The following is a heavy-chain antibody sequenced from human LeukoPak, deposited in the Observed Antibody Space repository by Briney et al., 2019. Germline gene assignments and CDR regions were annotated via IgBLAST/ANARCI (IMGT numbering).Heavy chain of an antibody. CDR1: GASISSGYYY. D-gene: IGHD4-17*01. CDR2: IYYSGTT. CDR3: ARDKDDGDYVGWFDP. J-gene: IGHJ5*02. V-gene: IGHV4-30-4*01. Sequence: TSETLSLTCTVSGASISSGYYYWSWLRQSPGKGLEWIGDIYYSGTTYYSPSLKSRLTISLDTSKNHLSLKLTSVTAADTAIYYCARDKDDGDYVGWFDPWGQGTLVTVSS.